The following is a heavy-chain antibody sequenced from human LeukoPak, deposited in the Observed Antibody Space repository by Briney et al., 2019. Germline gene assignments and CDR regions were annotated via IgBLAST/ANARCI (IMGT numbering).Heavy chain of an antibody. Sequence: SETLSLTCTVSGGSISSSAYCWGWIRQPPGKGLDWIGNIYNSGYANYSPSLKSRVTISVDTSKNQFSLKLSSVTAADTAVYYCARQAVGGRVGTTIDHWGQGTLVTVSS. J-gene: IGHJ4*02. V-gene: IGHV4-39*01. CDR2: IYNSGYA. CDR3: ARQAVGGRVGTTIDH. D-gene: IGHD1-26*01. CDR1: GGSISSSAYC.